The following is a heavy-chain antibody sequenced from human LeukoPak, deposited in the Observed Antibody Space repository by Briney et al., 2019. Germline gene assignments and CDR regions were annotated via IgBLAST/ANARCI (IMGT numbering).Heavy chain of an antibody. Sequence: GRSLRLSCAASGFTFSSYAMNWVRQAPGKGLEWVSVISGSVGDTYYTDSVKGRFTISRDNSKNTLYLQMKSLRAEDTAVYYCAKDFTAAPGNVFHFDYWGQGTLVTVSS. CDR2: ISGSVGDT. CDR3: AKDFTAAPGNVFHFDY. D-gene: IGHD6-13*01. CDR1: GFTFSSYA. V-gene: IGHV3-23*01. J-gene: IGHJ4*02.